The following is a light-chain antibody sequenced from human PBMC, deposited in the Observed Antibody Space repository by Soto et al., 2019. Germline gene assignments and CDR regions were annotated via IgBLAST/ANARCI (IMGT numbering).Light chain of an antibody. J-gene: IGKJ3*01. CDR2: GAS. CDR1: QSINSRY. CDR3: QQFGSSPGFT. Sequence: EIVLTQSPGTLSLSPGERATLSCRASQSINSRYLAWYQQKPGQAPRLLIYGASSRATGIPDRFSGSVSGTDFPLTISRLEPEDFAVYYCQQFGSSPGFTFGPGTKVDIK. V-gene: IGKV3-20*01.